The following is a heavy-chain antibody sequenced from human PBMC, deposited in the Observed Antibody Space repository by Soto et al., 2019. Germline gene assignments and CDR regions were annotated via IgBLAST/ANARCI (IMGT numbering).Heavy chain of an antibody. CDR1: GYNFANYW. CDR2: IFPGDSDT. J-gene: IGHJ3*01. D-gene: IGHD2-8*02. V-gene: IGHV5-51*01. Sequence: EVQLVQSGAEAKKPGESLKISCKGSGYNFANYWIGWVRQVPGKGLEWMGMIFPGDSDTKNSPSLQGQITMSVDKSNSSAYLQWRSLKASDTAMYYGAAGYSTGLEAFDLWGQGTLVTVSS. CDR3: AAGYSTGLEAFDL.